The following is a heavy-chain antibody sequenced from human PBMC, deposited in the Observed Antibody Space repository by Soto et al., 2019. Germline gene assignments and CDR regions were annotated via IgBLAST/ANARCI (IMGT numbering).Heavy chain of an antibody. CDR1: GYTFTGYY. V-gene: IGHV1-2*04. D-gene: IGHD3-16*01. Sequence: ASVKVSCKASGYTFTGYYMHWVRQAPGQGLEWMGWINPNSGGTNYAQKFQGWVTMTRDTSISTAYMELSRLRSDDTAVYYCASGGALGDYYYGMDVWGQGTTVTVSS. J-gene: IGHJ6*02. CDR3: ASGGALGDYYYGMDV. CDR2: INPNSGGT.